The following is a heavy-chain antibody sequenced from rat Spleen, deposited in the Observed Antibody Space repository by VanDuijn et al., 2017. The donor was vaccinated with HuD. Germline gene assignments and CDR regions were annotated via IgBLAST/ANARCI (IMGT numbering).Heavy chain of an antibody. D-gene: IGHD1-1*01. CDR1: GFTFNNYG. CDR3: ARHPITTVSYYCDY. J-gene: IGHJ2*01. CDR2: ISTGGGNT. V-gene: IGHV5S14*01. Sequence: EVQLVESGGGLVQSGRSLKLSCAVSGFTFNNYGMAWVRQTPTKGLEWVASISTGGGNTYYRDSVKGRFTISRDKAKNSQYLQMDSLRSEDTATYYCARHPITTVSYYCDYWGQGVMVTVSS.